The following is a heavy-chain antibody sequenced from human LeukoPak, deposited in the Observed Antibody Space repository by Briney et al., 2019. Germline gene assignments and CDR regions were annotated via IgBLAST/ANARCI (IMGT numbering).Heavy chain of an antibody. CDR3: ARGRQDVTMIVVVMTAVSYYLDV. CDR1: GGSFSGYY. J-gene: IGHJ6*03. D-gene: IGHD3-22*01. V-gene: IGHV4-34*01. Sequence: SETLSLTCAVYGGSFSGYYWTWIRQTPEKGLEWIGEMNPGGITNYNPSLKSRVTISVDTSKNQFSLELSSVTAADTAVYYCARGRQDVTMIVVVMTAVSYYLDVWGKGTTVTVS. CDR2: MNPGGIT.